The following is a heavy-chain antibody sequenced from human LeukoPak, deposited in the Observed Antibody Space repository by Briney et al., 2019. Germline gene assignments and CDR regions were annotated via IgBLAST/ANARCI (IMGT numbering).Heavy chain of an antibody. D-gene: IGHD4-23*01. V-gene: IGHV3-21*04. CDR2: ITSSSSYV. Sequence: GGSLRLSCAASGFTFSSYEMNWVRQAPGKGLEWVSSITSSSSYVFYADSVKGRFTISRDNSKNTLYLQMNSLRADDTAVYYCAKDQTPYSWGQGTLITVSS. J-gene: IGHJ4*02. CDR3: AKDQTPYS. CDR1: GFTFSSYE.